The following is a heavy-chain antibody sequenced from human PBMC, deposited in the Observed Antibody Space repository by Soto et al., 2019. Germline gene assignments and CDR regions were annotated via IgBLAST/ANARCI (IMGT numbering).Heavy chain of an antibody. CDR1: GDTISDYY. Sequence: SETLSLTCTVSGDTISDYYWSWIRQPAGKGLEWIGRFYYSGNTKSNPSLKSRVTMSADTSKNQFSLSLRSVTAADSAIYYCARMYNSGFYRPEGDYFFYGMDVWGQGTTVTVSS. V-gene: IGHV4-4*07. CDR3: ARMYNSGFYRPEGDYFFYGMDV. J-gene: IGHJ6*02. CDR2: FYYSGNT. D-gene: IGHD6-19*01.